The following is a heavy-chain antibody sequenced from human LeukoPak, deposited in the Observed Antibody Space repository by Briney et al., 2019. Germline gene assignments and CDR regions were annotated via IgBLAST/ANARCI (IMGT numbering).Heavy chain of an antibody. D-gene: IGHD4-17*01. Sequence: GGSLRLSCAASGFTFSSYAMHWVRQAPGKGLEWVAVISYDGSNKYYADSVKGRFTISRDNSKNTLYLQMNSLRAEDTAVYYCAGGTYGDSLYYYYGMDVWGQGTTVTVSS. CDR2: ISYDGSNK. CDR1: GFTFSSYA. V-gene: IGHV3-30-3*01. J-gene: IGHJ6*02. CDR3: AGGTYGDSLYYYYGMDV.